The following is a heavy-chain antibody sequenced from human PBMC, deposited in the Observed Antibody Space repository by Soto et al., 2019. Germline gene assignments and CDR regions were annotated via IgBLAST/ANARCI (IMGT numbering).Heavy chain of an antibody. CDR2: INHSGST. J-gene: IGHJ4*02. D-gene: IGHD6-19*01. V-gene: IGHV4-34*01. CDR1: GGSFSGSY. Sequence: SETLSLTCAVYGGSFSGSYWSWIRQPPGKGLEWIGEINHSGSTNYNPSLKSRVTISVDTSRNQFSLKLSSVTAADTAVYYCARSRASSYSHGWSDLDYWGQGTLVTVSS. CDR3: ARSRASSYSHGWSDLDY.